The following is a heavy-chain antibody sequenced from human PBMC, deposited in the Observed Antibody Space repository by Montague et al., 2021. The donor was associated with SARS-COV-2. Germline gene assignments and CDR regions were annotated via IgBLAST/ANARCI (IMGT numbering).Heavy chain of an antibody. D-gene: IGHD1-14*01. Sequence: SETLSLTCTVAVPSVGGSDWGWTRQSPGKGLEWIGHFYSVGSTDYNPSLKSRATISRDTSKNQFSLKVRSVTAADTAVYYCARETMTADAFDIWGQGTMVTVSS. CDR1: VPSVGGSD. CDR3: ARETMTADAFDI. CDR2: FYSVGST. V-gene: IGHV4-59*02. J-gene: IGHJ3*02.